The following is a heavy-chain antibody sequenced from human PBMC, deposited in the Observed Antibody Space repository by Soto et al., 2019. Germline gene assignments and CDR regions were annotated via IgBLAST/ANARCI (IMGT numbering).Heavy chain of an antibody. Sequence: QVQLQESGPGLVKPSETLSLTCTVSGGSISGYYWSWIRQPPGKGLEWIGYIYYSGSTNYNPPLKSRVATAVDTSKNQFSLKLTSVTAADTAIYYCARHIHNWNYFDYWGQGTLVTVSS. CDR3: ARHIHNWNYFDY. CDR2: IYYSGST. J-gene: IGHJ4*02. D-gene: IGHD1-20*01. V-gene: IGHV4-59*01. CDR1: GGSISGYY.